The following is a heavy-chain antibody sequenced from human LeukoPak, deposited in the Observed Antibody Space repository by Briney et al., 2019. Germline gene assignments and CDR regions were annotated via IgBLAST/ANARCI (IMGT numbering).Heavy chain of an antibody. D-gene: IGHD6-13*01. CDR2: INHSGST. CDR1: GGSFSGYN. J-gene: IGHJ4*02. V-gene: IGHV4-34*01. Sequence: SETLSLTCAVYGGSFSGYNWSWIRQPPGKGLEWIGEINHSGSTNYNPSLKSRVTISVDTSKNQFSLKLSSVTAADTAVYYCARSEQQLVRKRRKYYFDYWGQGTLVTVSS. CDR3: ARSEQQLVRKRRKYYFDY.